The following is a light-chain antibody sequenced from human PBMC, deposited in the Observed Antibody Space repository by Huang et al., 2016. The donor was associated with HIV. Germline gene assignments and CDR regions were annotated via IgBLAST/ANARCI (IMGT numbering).Light chain of an antibody. CDR3: QQYNDWPPEYT. CDR1: QRISSN. J-gene: IGKJ2*01. CDR2: GAS. V-gene: IGKV3-15*01. Sequence: EIVMTQSPATLSVSPGARATLSCRASQRISSNVAWYQQKPGQAPRLLIYGASTSATGIPARFSGSGSGTEFTLTIISLQSEDFAVYYCQQYNDWPPEYTFGQGTRLEIK.